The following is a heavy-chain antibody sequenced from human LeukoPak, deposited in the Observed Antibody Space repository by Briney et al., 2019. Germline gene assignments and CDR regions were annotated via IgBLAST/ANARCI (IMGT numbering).Heavy chain of an antibody. V-gene: IGHV3-11*04. D-gene: IGHD3-9*01. CDR1: GFTFSDYY. CDR3: ARKYDIDPFDY. Sequence: GGSLRLSCAASGFTFSDYYMSWIRQAPGKGLEWVSYISSSGSTIYYADSVKGRFTISRDNAKNTLYLQMNSLRAEDTAVYYCARKYDIDPFDYWGQGTLVTVSS. J-gene: IGHJ4*02. CDR2: ISSSGSTI.